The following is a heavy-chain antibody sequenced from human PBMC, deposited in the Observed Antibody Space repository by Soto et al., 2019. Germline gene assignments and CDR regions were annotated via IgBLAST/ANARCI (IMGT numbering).Heavy chain of an antibody. J-gene: IGHJ3*02. D-gene: IGHD6-19*01. V-gene: IGHV3-30-3*01. Sequence: QVQLVESGGGLVKPGGSLRLSCAASGFTFSSYAMHWVRQAPGKGLEWVAVISYDGSNKYYADSVKGRFTISRDNSKNTLYLQMNSLRAEDTAVYYCARDRSSGIRYAFDIWGQGTMVTVSS. CDR1: GFTFSSYA. CDR2: ISYDGSNK. CDR3: ARDRSSGIRYAFDI.